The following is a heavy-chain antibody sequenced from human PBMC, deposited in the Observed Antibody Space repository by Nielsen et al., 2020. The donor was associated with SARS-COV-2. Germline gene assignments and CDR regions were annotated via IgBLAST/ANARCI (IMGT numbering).Heavy chain of an antibody. V-gene: IGHV1-3*01. CDR1: GYTFTSYA. Sequence: ASVKVSCKASGYTFTSYAMHWVRQASGQRLEWMGWINAGNGNTKYSQKFQGRVTITRDTSASTAYMELSSLRSEDTAVYYCARAFIAAAGSFDYWGQGTLVTVSS. CDR2: INAGNGNT. J-gene: IGHJ4*02. CDR3: ARAFIAAAGSFDY. D-gene: IGHD6-13*01.